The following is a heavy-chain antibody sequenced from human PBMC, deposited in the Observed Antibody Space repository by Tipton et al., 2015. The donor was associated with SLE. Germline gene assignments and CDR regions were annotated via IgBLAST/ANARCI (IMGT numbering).Heavy chain of an antibody. J-gene: IGHJ4*02. Sequence: TLSLTCTVSGGSISSSSYYWGWICQPPGKGLERIGYIYYSGSTNYNPSLKSRVTISVDTSKNQFSLKLSSVTAADTAVYYCVSWSPERTSGWSRFDYWGQGTLVTVSS. CDR2: IYYSGST. CDR1: GGSISSSSYY. CDR3: VSWSPERTSGWSRFDY. D-gene: IGHD6-19*01. V-gene: IGHV4-61*05.